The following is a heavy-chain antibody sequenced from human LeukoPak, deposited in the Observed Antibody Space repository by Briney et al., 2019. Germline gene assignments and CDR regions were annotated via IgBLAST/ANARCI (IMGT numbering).Heavy chain of an antibody. V-gene: IGHV3-9*01. CDR2: ISWNSGSI. D-gene: IGHD1-26*01. Sequence: GGSPRLSCAASGFTFDDYAMHWVRQAPGKGLEWVSGISWNSGSIGYADSVKGRFTISRDNAKNSLYLQMNSLRAEDTAVYYCARVGELPFDYWGQGTLVTVSS. CDR3: ARVGELPFDY. J-gene: IGHJ4*02. CDR1: GFTFDDYA.